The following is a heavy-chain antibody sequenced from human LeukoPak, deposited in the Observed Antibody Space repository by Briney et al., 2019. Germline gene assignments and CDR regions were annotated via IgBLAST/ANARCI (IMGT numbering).Heavy chain of an antibody. J-gene: IGHJ4*02. CDR1: GFKFYDYA. Sequence: GGSLRLSCAASGFKFYDYAIHWVRHAPGKGLEWLSIISWNGGFMDYADSVKGRFTISRDNVKNSVYLQINSLRPEDTAFYYCAKVRGTYSSGFYFDTWGQGTLVTVSS. V-gene: IGHV3-9*01. CDR2: ISWNGGFM. CDR3: AKVRGTYSSGFYFDT. D-gene: IGHD6-19*01.